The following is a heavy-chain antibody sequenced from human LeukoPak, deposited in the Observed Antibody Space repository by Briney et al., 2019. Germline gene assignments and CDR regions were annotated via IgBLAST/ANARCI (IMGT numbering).Heavy chain of an antibody. CDR3: ARGRYSGYEGFDY. D-gene: IGHD5-12*01. Sequence: GGSLRLSCAGSGFTFSSYRMNWVRQAPGKGLEWVSYISSSSRTIYYADSVKGRFTISRDNAKNSLYLQMNSLRAEDTAVYYCARGRYSGYEGFDYWGQGTLVTVSS. J-gene: IGHJ4*02. CDR1: GFTFSSYR. CDR2: ISSSSRTI. V-gene: IGHV3-48*01.